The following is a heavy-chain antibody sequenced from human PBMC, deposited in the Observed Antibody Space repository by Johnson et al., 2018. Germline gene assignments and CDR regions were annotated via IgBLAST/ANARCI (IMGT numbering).Heavy chain of an antibody. CDR2: ISAISRTI. J-gene: IGHJ6*03. V-gene: IGHV3-11*04. D-gene: IGHD6-19*01. Sequence: QVQLVQSGGGLVKPGGSLRLSCAASGFTLGNYYMTWIRQAPGKGLEWVSHISAISRTIYYADSVKGRFTISRDNSKNSLYLEMNNLRAEDTAVYYCASDQWTDDDYYYYIDVWGKGTTVTVSS. CDR3: ASDQWTDDDYYYYIDV. CDR1: GFTLGNYY.